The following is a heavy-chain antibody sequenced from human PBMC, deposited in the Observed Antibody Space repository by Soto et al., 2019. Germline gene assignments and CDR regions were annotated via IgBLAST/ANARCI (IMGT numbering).Heavy chain of an antibody. Sequence: QVQLVQSAAEVKKPGSSVKVSCKAAGSTFSSYAISWVRQAPGQGLEWMGGIIPIFGTANYAQKFQGRATITADESTSPAYMELRSLRSEDTGVYCCARGNRVPRYCNVCGQGTTVAVS. CDR1: GSTFSSYA. V-gene: IGHV1-69*01. D-gene: IGHD2-15*01. CDR2: IIPIFGTA. CDR3: ARGNRVPRYCNV. J-gene: IGHJ6*02.